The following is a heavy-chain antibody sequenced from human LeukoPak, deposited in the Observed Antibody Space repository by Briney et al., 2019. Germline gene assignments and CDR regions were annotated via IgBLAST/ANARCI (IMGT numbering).Heavy chain of an antibody. Sequence: QPGGSLRLSCAASGFTFSSYAMHWVRQAPGKGLEYVPAISSNGGSTYYANSVKGRFTISRDNSKNTLYLQMGSLRAEDMAVYYCARSYCSSTSCHRIAIDYWGQGTLVTVSS. CDR2: ISSNGGST. D-gene: IGHD2-2*01. V-gene: IGHV3-64*01. J-gene: IGHJ4*02. CDR3: ARSYCSSTSCHRIAIDY. CDR1: GFTFSSYA.